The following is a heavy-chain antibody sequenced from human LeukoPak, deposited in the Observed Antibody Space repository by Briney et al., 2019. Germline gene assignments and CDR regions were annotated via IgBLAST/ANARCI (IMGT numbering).Heavy chain of an antibody. CDR3: ARYSSSCFDY. D-gene: IGHD6-13*01. CDR1: GGSISSGDYY. CDR2: IYYSGST. V-gene: IGHV4-30-4*01. J-gene: IGHJ4*02. Sequence: SETLSLTCTVSGGSISSGDYYWSWIHQPPGKGLEWIGYIYYSGSTYYNPSLKSRVTISVDTSKNQFSLKLSSVTAADTAVYYCARYSSSCFDYWGQGTLVTVSS.